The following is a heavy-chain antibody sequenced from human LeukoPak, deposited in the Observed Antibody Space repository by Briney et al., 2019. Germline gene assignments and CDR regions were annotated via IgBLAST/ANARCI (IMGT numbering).Heavy chain of an antibody. CDR2: IKQDGSEK. CDR3: ARGLGSGSYYYYYMDV. D-gene: IGHD1-26*01. Sequence: GGSLRLSCAASGFTFSSYWMSWVRQAPGKGLEWVANIKQDGSEKYYVDSVKGRFTISRDNAKNSLYLQMNSPRAEDTAVYYCARGLGSGSYYYYYMDVWGKGTTVTVSS. J-gene: IGHJ6*03. V-gene: IGHV3-7*01. CDR1: GFTFSSYW.